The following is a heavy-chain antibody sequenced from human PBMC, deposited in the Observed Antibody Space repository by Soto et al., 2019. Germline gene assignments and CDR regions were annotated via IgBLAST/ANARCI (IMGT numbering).Heavy chain of an antibody. CDR1: DGSVSSTNYY. Sequence: QVQLQESGPGLVKPSQTLSLTCAVSDGSVSSTNYYGTWIRQYPGKCLEWIGNIYYSGTTSYNPSLTRRVTITVNTSKNQLSLKLTSVTAADTAVYYCARDLRLPGSFYGLDVWGQGTTVTVSS. CDR3: ARDLRLPGSFYGLDV. V-gene: IGHV4-31*11. J-gene: IGHJ6*02. CDR2: IYYSGTT. D-gene: IGHD2-2*01.